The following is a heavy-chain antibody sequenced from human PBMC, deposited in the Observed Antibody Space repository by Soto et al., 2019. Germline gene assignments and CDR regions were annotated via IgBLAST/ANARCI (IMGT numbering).Heavy chain of an antibody. CDR1: GASISSSNC. Sequence: QVQLQESGPGLVKPSGTLSLTCAVSGASISSSNCWSWVRQPPGKGLEWIGEIYHSGSANYNPSLKSRVTISVDKSKTQFSLKLSSVTAADTAVYYWARLEARFYYGMDVWGQGTTVTVSS. J-gene: IGHJ6*02. CDR3: ARLEARFYYGMDV. CDR2: IYHSGSA. V-gene: IGHV4-4*02.